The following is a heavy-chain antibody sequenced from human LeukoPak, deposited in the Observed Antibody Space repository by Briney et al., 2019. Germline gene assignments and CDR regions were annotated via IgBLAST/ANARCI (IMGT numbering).Heavy chain of an antibody. CDR3: AREVQGRITMVRGVSFYYYYYMDV. V-gene: IGHV3-23*01. Sequence: GGSLRLSCTASGFTLSSYEMTWIRQAPGRGLEWVSSIDYSGDTTYYADSVKGRFIISRDNSKNSLYLQMNSLRAEDTAVYYCAREVQGRITMVRGVSFYYYYYMDVWAKGPRSPSP. J-gene: IGHJ6*03. CDR1: GFTLSSYE. D-gene: IGHD3-10*01. CDR2: IDYSGDTT.